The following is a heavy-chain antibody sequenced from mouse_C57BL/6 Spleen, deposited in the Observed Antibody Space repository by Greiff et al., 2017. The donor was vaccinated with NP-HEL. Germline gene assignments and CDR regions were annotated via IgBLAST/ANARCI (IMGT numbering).Heavy chain of an antibody. V-gene: IGHV5-12*01. J-gene: IGHJ2*01. CDR3: ARQVIYYGNFDY. D-gene: IGHD2-1*01. CDR2: ISNGGGST. CDR1: GFTFSDYY. Sequence: EVQGVESGGGLVQPGGSLKLSCAASGFTFSDYYMYWVRQTPEKRLEWVAYISNGGGSTYYPDTVKGRFTISRDNAKNTLYLQMSRLKSEDTAMYYCARQVIYYGNFDYWGQGTTLTVSS.